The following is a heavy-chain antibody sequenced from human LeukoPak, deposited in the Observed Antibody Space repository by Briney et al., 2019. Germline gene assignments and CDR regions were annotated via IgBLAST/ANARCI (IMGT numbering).Heavy chain of an antibody. D-gene: IGHD6-19*01. J-gene: IGHJ4*02. V-gene: IGHV4-61*05. CDR3: ARHDSSGWYGGGPYFDY. CDR2: IYYSGST. Sequence: SETLSLTCTVSGGSISSSSYYWSWIRQPPGKGLEWIGYIYYSGSTNYNPSLKSRVTISVDTSKNQFSLKLSSVTAADTAVYYCARHDSSGWYGGGPYFDYWGQGTLVTVSS. CDR1: GGSISSSSYY.